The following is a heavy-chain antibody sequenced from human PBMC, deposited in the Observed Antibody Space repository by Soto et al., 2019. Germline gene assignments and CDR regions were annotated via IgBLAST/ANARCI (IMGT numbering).Heavy chain of an antibody. Sequence: EVQLVESGGGLVKPGGSLRLSCAASGFTFSNAWMSWVRQAPGKGLEWVGRIKSKTDGGTTDYAAPVKGRFTISRDDSKNTLYLQMNSLKTEDTAVYYCTTVSWSHTEYYDFWSGYYKADDYWGQGTLVTVSS. CDR1: GFTFSNAW. J-gene: IGHJ4*02. CDR2: IKSKTDGGTT. V-gene: IGHV3-15*01. CDR3: TTVSWSHTEYYDFWSGYYKADDY. D-gene: IGHD3-3*01.